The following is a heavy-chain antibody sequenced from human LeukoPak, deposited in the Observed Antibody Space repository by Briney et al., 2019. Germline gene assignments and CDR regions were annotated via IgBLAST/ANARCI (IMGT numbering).Heavy chain of an antibody. J-gene: IGHJ4*02. D-gene: IGHD4-17*01. CDR1: GGSISSSSYY. V-gene: IGHV4-39*07. CDR2: IYYSGST. CDR3: ARDEETTTVTTS. Sequence: SETLSLTCTVSGGSISSSSYYWGWIRQPPGKGLEWIGSIYYSGSTYYNPSLKSRVTISVDTSKNQFSLKLSSVTAADTAVYYCARDEETTTVTTSWGQGTLVTVSS.